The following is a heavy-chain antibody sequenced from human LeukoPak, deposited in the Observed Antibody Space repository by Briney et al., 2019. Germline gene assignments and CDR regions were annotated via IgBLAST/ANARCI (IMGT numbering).Heavy chain of an antibody. CDR1: GFTFSSYS. V-gene: IGHV3-23*01. CDR3: AKDSTFYYGSGDY. D-gene: IGHD3-10*01. J-gene: IGHJ4*02. CDR2: ISGSGGST. Sequence: GGSLRLSCAASGFTFSSYSMNWVRQAPGKGLEWVSGISGSGGSTYYGDSVKGRFTISRDNSKNTLYLQMNSLRPEDTAVYHCAKDSTFYYGSGDYWGQGTLVTVSS.